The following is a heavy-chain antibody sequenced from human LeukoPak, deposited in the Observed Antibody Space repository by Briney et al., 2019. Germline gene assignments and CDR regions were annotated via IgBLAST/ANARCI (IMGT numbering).Heavy chain of an antibody. CDR3: ARDLVGYNSDY. D-gene: IGHD5-24*01. Sequence: GGPLRLPCAASGFTFSSYSMNWVRQAPGKGLEWVSSISSSSSYIYYADSVKGRFTISRDNAKDSLYLQMNSLRAEDTAVYYCARDLVGYNSDYWGQGTLVTVSS. V-gene: IGHV3-21*01. CDR1: GFTFSSYS. J-gene: IGHJ4*02. CDR2: ISSSSSYI.